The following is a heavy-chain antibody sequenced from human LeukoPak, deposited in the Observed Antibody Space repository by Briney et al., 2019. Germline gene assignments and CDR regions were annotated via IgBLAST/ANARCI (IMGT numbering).Heavy chain of an antibody. Sequence: ASVKVSCKASGYTFTSYGISWVRQAPGQGLEWMGWISAYNGNTNYAQKLQGRVTMTTDTSTSTAYMELRSVISDDTAVYYCARDTAKVVVVAATPFDYWGQGTLVTVSS. CDR1: GYTFTSYG. CDR2: ISAYNGNT. V-gene: IGHV1-18*01. J-gene: IGHJ4*02. D-gene: IGHD2-15*01. CDR3: ARDTAKVVVVAATPFDY.